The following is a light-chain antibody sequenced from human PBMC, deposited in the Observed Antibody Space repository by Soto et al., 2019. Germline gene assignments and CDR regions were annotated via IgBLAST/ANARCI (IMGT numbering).Light chain of an antibody. CDR3: QQFNSYPPLT. V-gene: IGKV1-13*02. J-gene: IGKJ4*01. CDR1: QGISSA. CDR2: DAS. Sequence: AIQLTQSPSSLSASVGDRVTITCRASQGISSALAWYQQKPGKAPKLLIYDASSLESGVPSRFSGSGSATDFTLTISSLQPEDLATYYCQQFNSYPPLTFGGGTKVEIK.